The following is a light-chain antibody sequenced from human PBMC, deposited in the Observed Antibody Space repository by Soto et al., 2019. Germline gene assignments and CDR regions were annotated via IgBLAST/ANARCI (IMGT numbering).Light chain of an antibody. Sequence: QSVLTQPPSVSGAPGQRVTISCTGSSSNIGAGYNIHWYQQLPGTAPKLLIYGNNNRPSGVPDRFSGSKSGTSASLAINGLQAEDEADYYCQSYDSSLSGWVFGGGTKVTVL. V-gene: IGLV1-40*01. CDR2: GNN. CDR1: SSNIGAGYN. J-gene: IGLJ3*02. CDR3: QSYDSSLSGWV.